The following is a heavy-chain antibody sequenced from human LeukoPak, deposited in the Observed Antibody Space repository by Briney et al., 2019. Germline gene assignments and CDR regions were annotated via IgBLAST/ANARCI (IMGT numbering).Heavy chain of an antibody. CDR2: IDSSGTT. CDR3: ATHRYIQFWLY. Sequence: SETLSLTCTVSGASISRDTFFWGWIRQSPEKGLEWIGSIDSSGTTHYNSSLKSRVIISVDTSKNQVSLNLTSVTFADPAAHLCATHRYIQFWLYWGPGTPVIVSS. J-gene: IGHJ4*02. D-gene: IGHD2-2*02. V-gene: IGHV4-39*01. CDR1: GASISRDTFF.